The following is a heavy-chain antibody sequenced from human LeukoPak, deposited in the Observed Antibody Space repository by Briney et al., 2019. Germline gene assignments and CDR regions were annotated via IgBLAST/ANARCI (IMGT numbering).Heavy chain of an antibody. CDR3: ARGLAFGVAAAFDI. D-gene: IGHD3-3*01. V-gene: IGHV4-34*01. CDR1: GESFSGYY. CDR2: INHSGNT. Sequence: PSETLSLTCAVYGESFSGYYWSWIRQPSVKGLESIGEINHSGNTNYNPSLKSRVTISVDTSKNQFSLRLSSVTAADTAVYYCARGLAFGVAAAFDIWGQGTMVTVSS. J-gene: IGHJ3*02.